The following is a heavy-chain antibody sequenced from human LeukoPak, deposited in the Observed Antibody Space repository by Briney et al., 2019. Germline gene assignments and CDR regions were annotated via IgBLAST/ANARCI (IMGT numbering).Heavy chain of an antibody. CDR3: ARDLYGDYVGFDY. CDR2: IASDGSST. D-gene: IGHD4-17*01. Sequence: GGSLRLSCTASGFTFSSYWMNWVRQAPGKGLVWVSRIASDGSSTTYADSVKGRFSISRDNAKNTLYLQMNSLRAEDTAVYYCARDLYGDYVGFDYWGQGTLVTVSS. CDR1: GFTFSSYW. J-gene: IGHJ4*02. V-gene: IGHV3-74*01.